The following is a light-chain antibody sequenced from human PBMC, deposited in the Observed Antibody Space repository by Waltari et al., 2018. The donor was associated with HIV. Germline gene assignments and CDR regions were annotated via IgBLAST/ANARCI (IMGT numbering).Light chain of an antibody. J-gene: IGLJ2*01. CDR3: QSYDNSLSGSVV. CDR1: SPNIGPGFG. CDR2: GNT. Sequence: QSVLTQPPSVSGAPGRRVTIPCPGSSPNIGPGFGGHWYQGAPGRAPKLLIYGNTDRPSGVPDRFSGSRSGTSASLVITGIQCEDDASYYCQSYDNSLSGSVVFGGGTKVTV. V-gene: IGLV1-40*01.